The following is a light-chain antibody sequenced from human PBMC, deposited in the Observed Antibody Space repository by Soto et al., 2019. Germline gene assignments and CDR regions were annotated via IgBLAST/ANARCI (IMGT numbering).Light chain of an antibody. J-gene: IGLJ1*01. CDR3: SSYAGTHFV. CDR2: DVS. CDR1: SSDVGGYNY. V-gene: IGLV2-8*01. Sequence: QSVLTQPPSASGSPGQSVTISCTGTSSDVGGYNYVSWYKQHPGKAPKLMIYDVSKRPSGVPARFSGSKSGNTASLTVSGLQAKDEADYYCSSYAGTHFVFGTGTKVTVL.